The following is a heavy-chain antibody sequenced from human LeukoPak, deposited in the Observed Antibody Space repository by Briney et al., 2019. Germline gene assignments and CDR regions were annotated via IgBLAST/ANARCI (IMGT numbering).Heavy chain of an antibody. CDR2: IYTSGST. D-gene: IGHD3-10*01. J-gene: IGHJ4*02. CDR1: GGSISSGSYY. V-gene: IGHV4-61*02. CDR3: ATLYGSGILSY. Sequence: PSETLSLTCTVSGGSISSGSYYWSWIRQPAGKGLEWIGRIYTSGSTNYNPSLKSRVTISVDTSKNQFSLKLSSVTAADTAVYYCATLYGSGILSYWGQGTLVTVSS.